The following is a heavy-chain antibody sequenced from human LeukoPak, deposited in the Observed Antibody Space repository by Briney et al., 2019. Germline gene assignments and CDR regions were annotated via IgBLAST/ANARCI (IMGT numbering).Heavy chain of an antibody. CDR2: ISAYNGNT. D-gene: IGHD5-24*01. V-gene: IGHV1-18*01. J-gene: IGHJ4*02. Sequence: GASVKVSCKASGYTFTSYGISWVRQAPGQGLEWMGWISAYNGNTNYAQKLQGRVTMTTDTSTSTAYMELSSLRSEDTAVYYCARDLRRDGYNKRGGYYFDYWGQGTLVTVSS. CDR3: ARDLRRDGYNKRGGYYFDY. CDR1: GYTFTSYG.